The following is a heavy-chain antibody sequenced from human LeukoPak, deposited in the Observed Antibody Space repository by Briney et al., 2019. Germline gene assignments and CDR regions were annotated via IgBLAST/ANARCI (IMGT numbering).Heavy chain of an antibody. CDR2: IKQDGSEK. CDR1: GFTFSSYW. CDR3: ARDFVPGYCTNGVCHPLDY. D-gene: IGHD2-8*01. Sequence: PGGSLRLSCAASGFTFSSYWMSWVRQAPGKGLEWVANIKQDGSEKYYVDSVKGRFTISRDNAKNSLYLQMNSLRAEDTAVYYCARDFVPGYCTNGVCHPLDYWGQGTLVTVSS. J-gene: IGHJ4*02. V-gene: IGHV3-7*01.